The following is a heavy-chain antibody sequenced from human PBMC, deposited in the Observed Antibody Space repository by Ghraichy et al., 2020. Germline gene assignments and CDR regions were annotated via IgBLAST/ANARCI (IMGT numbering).Heavy chain of an antibody. Sequence: GGSLRLSCAASGFTVSSNYMSWVRQAPGKGLEWVSVLYSGGTTFCADSFKGRCTISRDNSKNTLYLEMNSLRAEDTAVYYCARGINKLSFDNWGQGALVTVSS. CDR2: LYSGGTT. J-gene: IGHJ4*02. V-gene: IGHV3-66*01. D-gene: IGHD2/OR15-2a*01. CDR3: ARGINKLSFDN. CDR1: GFTVSSNY.